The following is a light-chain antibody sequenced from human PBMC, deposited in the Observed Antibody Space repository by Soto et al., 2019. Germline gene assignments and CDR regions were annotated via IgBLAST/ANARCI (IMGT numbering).Light chain of an antibody. J-gene: IGKJ5*01. CDR1: QSISTN. Sequence: EIVMTQSPVTLSVSPGERATLSCRASQSISTNLAWYHQKPGQAPRLLIYGASTRATGIPARFSGSGSGTEFTLTISSLQSEDFAVYYCQQYYDWPITFGQGTRLDIK. CDR2: GAS. V-gene: IGKV3-15*01. CDR3: QQYYDWPIT.